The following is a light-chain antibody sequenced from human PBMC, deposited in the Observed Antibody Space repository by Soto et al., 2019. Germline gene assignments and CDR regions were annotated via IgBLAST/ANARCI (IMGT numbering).Light chain of an antibody. Sequence: QSVLTQPPSAPGSPGQSVTISCTGTSSDVGAYNYVSWYQQLPGKAPKLIIYEVSKRPSGVPDRFSGSKSGNTASLTVSGLQAGDEADYYCTSYAGTYSFFYVFGTGTRSPS. CDR2: EVS. CDR3: TSYAGTYSFFYV. CDR1: SSDVGAYNY. J-gene: IGLJ1*01. V-gene: IGLV2-8*01.